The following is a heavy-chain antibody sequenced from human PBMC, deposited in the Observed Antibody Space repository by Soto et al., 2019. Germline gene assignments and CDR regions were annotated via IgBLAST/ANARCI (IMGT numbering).Heavy chain of an antibody. CDR2: ISGSGGST. CDR3: AKDRVATLDAEYFQR. V-gene: IGHV3-23*01. J-gene: IGHJ1*01. D-gene: IGHD5-12*01. CDR1: GFTFSSYA. Sequence: PGGSLRLSCAASGFTFSSYAMSWVRQAPGKGLEWVSAISGSGGSTYYADSVKGRFTISRDNSKNTLYLQMNSLRAEDTAVYYCAKDRVATLDAEYFQRWGQGTLVTSPQ.